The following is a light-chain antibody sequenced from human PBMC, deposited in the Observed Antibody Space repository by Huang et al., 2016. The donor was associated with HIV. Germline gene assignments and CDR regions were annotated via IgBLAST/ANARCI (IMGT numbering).Light chain of an antibody. CDR2: DAS. CDR1: QDITNY. CDR3: HQYDDCPRT. J-gene: IGKJ1*01. Sequence: DIQMTQSPSSLSASVGDRVTITCRASQDITNYLNWYQQKPGKAPKLLIYDASSLETGVPPRFSGFGSGTDFTLTINSLQPEDTATYYCHQYDDCPRTFGQGTKVEIK. V-gene: IGKV1-33*01.